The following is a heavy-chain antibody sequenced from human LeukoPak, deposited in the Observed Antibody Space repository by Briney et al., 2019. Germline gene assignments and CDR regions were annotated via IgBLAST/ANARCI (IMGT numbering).Heavy chain of an antibody. CDR1: GGSISSYY. CDR2: IYTSGSA. CDR3: ARDRIPGWFDP. V-gene: IGHV4-4*07. D-gene: IGHD2-15*01. J-gene: IGHJ5*02. Sequence: PSETLSLTCTASGGSISSYYWSWIRQPAGKGLEWIGRIYTSGSANYNPSLKSRVTMSVDTSKNQFSLKLSSVTAADTAVYYCARDRIPGWFDPWGQGTLVTVSS.